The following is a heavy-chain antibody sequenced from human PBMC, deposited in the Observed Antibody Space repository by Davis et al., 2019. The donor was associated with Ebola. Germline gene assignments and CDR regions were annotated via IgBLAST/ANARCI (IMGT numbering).Heavy chain of an antibody. J-gene: IGHJ5*02. CDR2: INPNFCGK. V-gene: IGHV1-2*06. D-gene: IGHD5-18*01. CDR1: GYTFAAHY. CDR3: ASGHTYGRWDDWFDP. Sequence: AASVKVSCKASGYTFAAHYIHWVRQAPGQGLEWMGRINPNFCGKIYAQKFQDRVTMTIDTSISTAYMELSRLRSDDTAVYYCASGHTYGRWDDWFDPWGQGTLVTVSS.